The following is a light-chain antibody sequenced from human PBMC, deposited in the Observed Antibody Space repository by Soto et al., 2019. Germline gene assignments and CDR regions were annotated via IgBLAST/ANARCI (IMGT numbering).Light chain of an antibody. V-gene: IGKV3-15*01. CDR2: GAS. CDR1: QSVSSN. CDR3: LHYNNWPYT. J-gene: IGKJ2*01. Sequence: EIVMTQSPATLSVSPGERATLSCRASQSVSSNLAWYQQKPGQGPRLLVYGASTRDAGIPARFSGSGSGTDFTLTISSLQSEDFAVYYCLHYNNWPYTFGQGTKLQIK.